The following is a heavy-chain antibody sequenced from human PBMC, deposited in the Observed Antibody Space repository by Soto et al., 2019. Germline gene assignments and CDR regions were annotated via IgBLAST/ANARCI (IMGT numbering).Heavy chain of an antibody. CDR2: MNPNSGNT. CDR1: GYTFTTYD. D-gene: IGHD5-12*01. Sequence: ASVKVSCKASGYTFTTYDINWVRQATGQGLEWMGWMNPNSGNTGYAQKFQGRVTMTSNTSISTAYMELSSLRSEDTAVYYCARGQRGGYYYYYYGMDVWGQGTTVTVSS. CDR3: ARGQRGGYYYYYYGMDV. V-gene: IGHV1-8*01. J-gene: IGHJ6*02.